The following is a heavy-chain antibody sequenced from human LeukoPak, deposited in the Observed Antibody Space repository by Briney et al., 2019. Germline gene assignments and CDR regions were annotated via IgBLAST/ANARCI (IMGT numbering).Heavy chain of an antibody. CDR3: AKALNVLVPSTSRWFDP. Sequence: GGSLRLSCAASGFTFSSYAMSWVRQAPGKGLEWVSTISDGGAATYYADSVKGRFTISRDNSKNTLSLQMNSLRAEDTAVYYCAKALNVLVPSTSRWFDPWGQGTLVTVSS. CDR2: ISDGGAAT. V-gene: IGHV3-23*01. CDR1: GFTFSSYA. J-gene: IGHJ5*02. D-gene: IGHD2-2*01.